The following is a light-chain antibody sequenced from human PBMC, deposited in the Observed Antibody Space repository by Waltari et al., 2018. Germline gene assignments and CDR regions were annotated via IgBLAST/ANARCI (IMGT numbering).Light chain of an antibody. J-gene: IGLJ3*02. Sequence: QPVLTQPPSSSASPGDSARLTCTLPSDINVGDFIIYWYQQKPGSPPRFLLSYKSDSKKAQGAGVPSRFSGSKEASDNAGILLISGLQSEDEADYYCMFWPNNVWVFGGGTKLTVL. V-gene: IGLV5-37*01. CDR3: MFWPNNVWV. CDR1: SDINVGDFI. CDR2: YKSDSKK.